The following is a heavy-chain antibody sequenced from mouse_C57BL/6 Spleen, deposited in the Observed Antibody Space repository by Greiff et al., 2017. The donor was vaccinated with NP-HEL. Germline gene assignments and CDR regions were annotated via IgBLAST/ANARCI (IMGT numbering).Heavy chain of an antibody. Sequence: VQLQQSGAELVRPGASVKLSCKASGYTFTDYYINWVKQRPGQGLEWIARIYPGSGNTYYNEKFKGKATLTAEKSSSTAYMQLSSLTSEDSAVYFGANDYAVRSAYWGQGTLVTVSA. D-gene: IGHD2-4*01. CDR3: ANDYAVRSAY. V-gene: IGHV1-76*01. CDR2: IYPGSGNT. J-gene: IGHJ3*01. CDR1: GYTFTDYY.